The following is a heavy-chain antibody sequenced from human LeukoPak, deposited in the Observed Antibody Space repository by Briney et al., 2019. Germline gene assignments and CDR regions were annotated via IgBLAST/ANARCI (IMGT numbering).Heavy chain of an antibody. CDR3: ARVLGYSYGNYYYYGMDV. D-gene: IGHD5-18*01. Sequence: SETLSLTCTVSGGSISSYYWSWIRQPPGKGLEWIGYIYYSGSTNYNPSLKSRVTISVDTSKNQFSLKLSSVTAADTAVYYCARVLGYSYGNYYYYGMDVWGQGTTVTVSS. V-gene: IGHV4-59*01. CDR1: GGSISSYY. CDR2: IYYSGST. J-gene: IGHJ6*02.